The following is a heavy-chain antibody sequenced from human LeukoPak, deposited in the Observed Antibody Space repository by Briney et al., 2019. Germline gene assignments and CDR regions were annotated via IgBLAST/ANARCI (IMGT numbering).Heavy chain of an antibody. D-gene: IGHD4-11*01. V-gene: IGHV3-9*01. CDR3: AKGMTTVTYYGMDV. CDR1: GFTFDDYA. J-gene: IGHJ6*02. CDR2: ISWNSGSI. Sequence: PGRSLRLSCAASGFTFDDYAMHWVRQAPGKGLEWVSGISWNSGSIGYADSVKGRITISRDNAKNSLYLQMNSLRAEDTALYYCAKGMTTVTYYGMDVWGQGTTVTVSS.